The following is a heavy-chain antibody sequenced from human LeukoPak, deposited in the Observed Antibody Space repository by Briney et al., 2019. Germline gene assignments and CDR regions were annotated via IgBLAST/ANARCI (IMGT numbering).Heavy chain of an antibody. CDR2: INSDSGFT. V-gene: IGHV1-2*02. CDR1: GYTFTGYY. J-gene: IGHJ5*02. CDR3: ARNFDMKGFDP. D-gene: IGHD3-9*01. Sequence: ASVNVSCKASGYTFTGYYMNWVRQAPGQGLEWMGWINSDSGFTKYAQKFQGRVTMTRDTSTTTVYMDLTRLTSDDTAVYYCARNFDMKGFDPWGQGTLVTVSS.